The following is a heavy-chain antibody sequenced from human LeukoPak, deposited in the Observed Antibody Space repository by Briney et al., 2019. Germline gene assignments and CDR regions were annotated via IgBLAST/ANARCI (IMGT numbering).Heavy chain of an antibody. CDR3: ARDLRQEDSDYLYGMDL. CDR2: INPNGGGT. CDR1: GYSFTGYY. J-gene: IGHJ6*02. D-gene: IGHD5/OR15-5a*01. Sequence: ASVKVSCKASGYSFTGYYIHWVRQAPGQGLEWMGWINPNGGGTKYAQKFQDWVTMTRDTSINTVYMEMSRLRSDDTAVYYCARDLRQEDSDYLYGMDLWGQGTTVTVSS. V-gene: IGHV1-2*04.